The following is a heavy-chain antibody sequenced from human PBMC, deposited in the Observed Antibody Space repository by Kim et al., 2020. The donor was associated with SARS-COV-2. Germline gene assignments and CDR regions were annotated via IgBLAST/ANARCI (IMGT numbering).Heavy chain of an antibody. V-gene: IGHV4-59*01. CDR2: ANYSGST. CDR3: ARDYFFDL. Sequence: SETLSLTCTVSGGSISSYFWSWIRQPPGKGLEWIGFANYSGSTSYNPSLKSRVTISIDTSKNQFSLKLNSVTAADTAVYYCARDYFFDLWGRGTPVTVSS. CDR1: GGSISSYF. J-gene: IGHJ2*01. D-gene: IGHD3-10*01.